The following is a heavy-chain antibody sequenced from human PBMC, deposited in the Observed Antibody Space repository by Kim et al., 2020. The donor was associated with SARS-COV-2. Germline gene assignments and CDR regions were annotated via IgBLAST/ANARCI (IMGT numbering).Heavy chain of an antibody. D-gene: IGHD2-2*01. CDR2: IYYSGST. CDR1: GGSISSGGYY. V-gene: IGHV4-31*03. CDR3: GRVVPAARINYWFDP. J-gene: IGHJ5*02. Sequence: SETLSLTCTVSGGSISSGGYYWSWIRQHPGKGLEWIGYIYYSGSTYYNPSLKSRVTISVDTSKNQFSLKLSSVTAADTAVYYCGRVVPAARINYWFDPWGQGTLVTVSS.